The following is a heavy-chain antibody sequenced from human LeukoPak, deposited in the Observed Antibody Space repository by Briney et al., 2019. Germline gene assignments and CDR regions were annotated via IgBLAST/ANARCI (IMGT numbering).Heavy chain of an antibody. CDR1: GYTLTELS. CDR3: ATPGIAVAGPPLFYGMDV. D-gene: IGHD6-19*01. CDR2: FDPEDGET. J-gene: IGHJ6*02. Sequence: ASVKVPCKVSGYTLTELSMHGVRQAPGKGLEWMGGFDPEDGETIYAQKFQGRVTMTEDTSTDTAYMELSSLRSEDTAVYYCATPGIAVAGPPLFYGMDVWGQGTTVTVSS. V-gene: IGHV1-24*01.